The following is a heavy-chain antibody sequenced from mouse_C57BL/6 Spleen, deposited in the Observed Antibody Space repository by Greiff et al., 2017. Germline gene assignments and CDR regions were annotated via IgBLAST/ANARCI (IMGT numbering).Heavy chain of an antibody. CDR1: GYTFTDYN. D-gene: IGHD2-1*01. Sequence: VQLQQSGPELVKPGASVKIPCKASGYTFTDYNMDWVKQSHGKSLEWIGDINPNNGGTIYNQKFKGKATLTVDKSSSTAYMELRSLTSEDTAVYYGARLDGNYVYYFDYWGQGTTLTVSS. CDR3: ARLDGNYVYYFDY. J-gene: IGHJ2*01. CDR2: INPNNGGT. V-gene: IGHV1-18*01.